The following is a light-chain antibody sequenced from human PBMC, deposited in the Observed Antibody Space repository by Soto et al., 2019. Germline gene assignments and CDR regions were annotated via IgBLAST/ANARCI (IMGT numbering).Light chain of an antibody. CDR1: QSVNSAH. V-gene: IGKV3-20*01. CDR3: QHYGWSPQ. CDR2: AAS. J-gene: IGKJ2*01. Sequence: EIVLTQSPGTLSLSPGERATLSCRTSQSVNSAHLAWYRQRPGQTPSLLIYAASKRAAGTPDRFSGGGTGTDFSLNIRRLEPEDFAMYFCQHYGWSPQFGQGTKLEI.